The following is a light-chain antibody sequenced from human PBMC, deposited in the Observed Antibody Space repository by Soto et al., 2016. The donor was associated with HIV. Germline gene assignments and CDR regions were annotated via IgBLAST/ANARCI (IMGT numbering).Light chain of an antibody. J-gene: IGLJ2*01. CDR3: QVWDSRSDHVV. V-gene: IGLV3-21*03. Sequence: SYELTQPPSASVAPGKTASFTCGGSNIRSKSVHWYQKKAGQAPVLVVYNDSDRPSGIPDRFSGSTSGNTATLTISRVEAGDEADYYCQVWDSRSDHVVFGGGTKLTVL. CDR2: NDS. CDR1: NIRSKS.